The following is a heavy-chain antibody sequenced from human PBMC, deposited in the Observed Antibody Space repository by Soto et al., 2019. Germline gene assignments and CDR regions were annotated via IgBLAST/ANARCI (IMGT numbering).Heavy chain of an antibody. CDR1: GGTFTSYA. Sequence: ASGKVSCKGSGGTFTSYAMHWVRQAPGQRLEWMGWINAGNGGTSYAQKFEGWDTMTRDTSISTAYMEVRRLTSDDTAVYYCARIAAAGTSGDVDYWGQGTLVTVSS. V-gene: IGHV1-2*04. J-gene: IGHJ4*02. CDR3: ARIAAAGTSGDVDY. CDR2: INAGNGGT. D-gene: IGHD6-13*01.